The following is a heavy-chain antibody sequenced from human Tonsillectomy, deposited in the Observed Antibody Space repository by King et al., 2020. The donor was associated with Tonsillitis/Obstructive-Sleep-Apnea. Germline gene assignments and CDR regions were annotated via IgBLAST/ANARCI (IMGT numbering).Heavy chain of an antibody. CDR2: INPSGST. Sequence: VQLQQWGAGLLKPSETLSLTCAVYGGSFSGYYWSWIRQPPGKGLEWIGKINPSGSTNYNPSLKSRVTISVDTSKNQFSLKLSSVTAADTAVYYCARGLDSWFDPWGQGTLVTVSS. CDR1: GGSFSGYY. CDR3: ARGLDSWFDP. D-gene: IGHD2-2*03. V-gene: IGHV4-34*01. J-gene: IGHJ5*02.